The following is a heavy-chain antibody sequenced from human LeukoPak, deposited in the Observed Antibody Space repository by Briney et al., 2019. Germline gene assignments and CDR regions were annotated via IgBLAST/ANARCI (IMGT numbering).Heavy chain of an antibody. CDR3: ARDHYYDSSGYTRSADY. V-gene: IGHV1-18*01. CDR2: ISAYNGNT. J-gene: IGHJ4*02. CDR1: GYTFTSYG. D-gene: IGHD3-22*01. Sequence: ASVKVSCKASGYTFTSYGISWVRQAPGQGLEWMGWISAYNGNTNCAQKLQGRVTMTTDTSTSTAYMELRSLRSDDTAVYYCARDHYYDSSGYTRSADYWGQGTLVTVSS.